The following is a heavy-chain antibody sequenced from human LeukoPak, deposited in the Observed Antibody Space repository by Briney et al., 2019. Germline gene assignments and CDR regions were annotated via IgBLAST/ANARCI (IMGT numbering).Heavy chain of an antibody. V-gene: IGHV1-3*01. CDR3: AREGILTGYYTDTGPWYYFDY. D-gene: IGHD3-9*01. CDR1: GYTFTSYA. J-gene: IGHJ4*02. Sequence: ASVKDSCKASGYTFTSYAMHWVRQAPGQRLEWMGWINAGNGNTKYSQKFQGRVTITRDTSASTAYMELSSLRSEDTAVYYCAREGILTGYYTDTGPWYYFDYWGQGTLVTVSS. CDR2: INAGNGNT.